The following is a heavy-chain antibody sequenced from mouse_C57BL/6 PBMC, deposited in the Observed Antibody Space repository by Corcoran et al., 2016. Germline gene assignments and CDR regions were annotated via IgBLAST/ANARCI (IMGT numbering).Heavy chain of an antibody. CDR2: INPNYGTT. J-gene: IGHJ1*03. Sequence: EFQLHQSGPELVKPGASVKISCKASGYSFTDYNMNWVKQSNGKSLEWIGVINPNYGTTSYNQKFKGKATLTVDQYSSTAYMQLNSLTSEDSAVYYCAREGFEPWYFDVWGTGTTVTVSS. CDR1: GYSFTDYN. V-gene: IGHV1-39*01. CDR3: AREGFEPWYFDV.